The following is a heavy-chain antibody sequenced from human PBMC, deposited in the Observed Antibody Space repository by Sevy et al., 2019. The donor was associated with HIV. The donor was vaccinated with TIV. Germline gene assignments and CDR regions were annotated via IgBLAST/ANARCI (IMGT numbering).Heavy chain of an antibody. CDR1: GFTFSSYV. D-gene: IGHD4-17*01. V-gene: IGHV3-23*01. CDR3: AKDTGDARYFDF. CDR2: ITASGGNT. Sequence: GGSLRLSCAASGFTFSSYVMSWVRQAPGKGLEWVSTITASGGNTYHVDSVKGLFTISRDNSKNTLHLQVNSLRADDTAVYCCAKDTGDARYFDFWGQGTMVTVSS. J-gene: IGHJ4*01.